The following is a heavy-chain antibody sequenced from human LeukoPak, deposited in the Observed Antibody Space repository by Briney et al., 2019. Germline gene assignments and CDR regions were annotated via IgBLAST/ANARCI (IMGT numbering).Heavy chain of an antibody. D-gene: IGHD1-26*01. CDR2: INWNGGST. V-gene: IGHV3-20*01. CDR3: ARDLSGSYWSAFDI. J-gene: IGHJ3*02. Sequence: GGSLRLSWEASGFTFEDYAMSWSRQAPGKGLEWVSGINWNGGSTGYADSVRGRFTISRDNAKNSLYLQMNSLRAEDTALYHCARDLSGSYWSAFDIWGQGTMVTVSS. CDR1: GFTFEDYA.